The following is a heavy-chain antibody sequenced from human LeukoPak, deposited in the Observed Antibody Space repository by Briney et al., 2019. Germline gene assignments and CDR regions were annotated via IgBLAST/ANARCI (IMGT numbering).Heavy chain of an antibody. J-gene: IGHJ4*02. V-gene: IGHV3-74*01. Sequence: PGGSLRLSCAASGFTFSSSAMSWVRQAPGKGLEWVSQISTDGSQTFYADSVKGRFTISRDNAKNTLFLQMDSLRPEDAAVYYCVRSLRSADFWGQGTLVTVSS. CDR2: ISTDGSQT. CDR1: GFTFSSSA. CDR3: VRSLRSADF.